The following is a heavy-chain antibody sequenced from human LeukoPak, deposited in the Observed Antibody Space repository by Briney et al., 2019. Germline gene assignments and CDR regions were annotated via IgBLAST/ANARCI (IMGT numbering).Heavy chain of an antibody. V-gene: IGHV3-66*02. Sequence: GGSLRLSCTVSGFTVSTNSMSWVRQAPGKRLEGVSFMYSDNTHYSDSVKGRFTISRDNSRNTLYLQMNSLRAEDSAVYYCARGLHRRCSGGICYQPFDYWGQGTLVTVSS. J-gene: IGHJ4*02. CDR3: ARGLHRRCSGGICYQPFDY. D-gene: IGHD2-15*01. CDR1: GFTVSTNS. CDR2: MYSDNT.